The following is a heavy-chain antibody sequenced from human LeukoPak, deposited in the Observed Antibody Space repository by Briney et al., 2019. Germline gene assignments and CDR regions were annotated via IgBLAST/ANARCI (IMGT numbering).Heavy chain of an antibody. CDR3: AREITVTTPRLGGYYYYGMDV. V-gene: IGHV3-48*01. Sequence: HPGRSLRLSCAASGFTFSSYSMNWVRQAPGKGLEWVSYISSSSSTIYYADSVKGRFTISRDNAKNSLYLQMNSLRAEDTAVYYCAREITVTTPRLGGYYYYGMDVWGQGTTVTVSS. D-gene: IGHD4-17*01. J-gene: IGHJ6*02. CDR2: ISSSSSTI. CDR1: GFTFSSYS.